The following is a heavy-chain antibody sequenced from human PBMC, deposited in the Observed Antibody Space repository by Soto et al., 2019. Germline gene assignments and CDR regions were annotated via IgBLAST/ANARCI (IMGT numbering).Heavy chain of an antibody. CDR1: GFTFSSYG. D-gene: IGHD2-15*01. Sequence: QVQLVESGGGVIQTGRSLRLSCAASGFTFSSYGMHWVRQAPGKGLEWVAVIWYDGSNKYYADSVKGRFTISRDNSKNTLYLQVNSLRAEATAVYYCARDGYCSGGSCYSVPVFDYWGQGTLVTVSS. CDR3: ARDGYCSGGSCYSVPVFDY. CDR2: IWYDGSNK. V-gene: IGHV3-33*01. J-gene: IGHJ4*02.